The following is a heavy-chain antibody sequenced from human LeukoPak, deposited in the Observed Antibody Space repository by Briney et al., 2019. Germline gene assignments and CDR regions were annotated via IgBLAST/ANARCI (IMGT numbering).Heavy chain of an antibody. CDR3: AKDTQRRFLEWLSGDY. J-gene: IGHJ4*02. CDR1: GFTFSSYA. CDR2: ISGSGGST. Sequence: GGSLRLSCAASGFTFSSYAMSWVRQAPGKGLEWVSAISGSGGSTYYADSVKGRFTISRDNSKNTLYLQMNSLRAEDTAVYYCAKDTQRRFLEWLSGDYWGRGTLVTVSS. D-gene: IGHD3-3*01. V-gene: IGHV3-23*01.